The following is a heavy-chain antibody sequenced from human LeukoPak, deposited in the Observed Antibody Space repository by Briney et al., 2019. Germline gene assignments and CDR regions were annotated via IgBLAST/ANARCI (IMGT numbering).Heavy chain of an antibody. CDR3: AREDGYNAPFDY. CDR2: IYSGGVI. V-gene: IGHV3-53*01. D-gene: IGHD5-24*01. Sequence: GGSLRLSCAASGFTVSSNYMSWVRQAPGKGLEWVSVIYSGGVIYYADSVKGRFTISRDNSKNMLYLQMNSLRAEDTAVYYCAREDGYNAPFDYWGQGTLVTVSS. CDR1: GFTVSSNY. J-gene: IGHJ4*02.